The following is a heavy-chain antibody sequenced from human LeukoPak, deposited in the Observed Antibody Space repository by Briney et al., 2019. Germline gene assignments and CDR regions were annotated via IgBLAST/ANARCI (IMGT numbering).Heavy chain of an antibody. D-gene: IGHD3-10*01. Sequence: GGSLRLSCAASGFTFSSYGMHWVRQAPGKGLEWVAVIWYDGSNKYYADSVKGRFTISRDNSKNTLYLQMNSLRAEDTAVYYCARDLRPYYYGSGSYYNDYWGQGTLVTVSS. J-gene: IGHJ4*02. V-gene: IGHV3-33*01. CDR2: IWYDGSNK. CDR3: ARDLRPYYYGSGSYYNDY. CDR1: GFTFSSYG.